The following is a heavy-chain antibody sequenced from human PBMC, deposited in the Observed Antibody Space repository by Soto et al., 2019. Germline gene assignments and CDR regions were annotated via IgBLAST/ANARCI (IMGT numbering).Heavy chain of an antibody. CDR3: ARVKPPRYQIDY. D-gene: IGHD2-2*01. CDR2: IYSSGSI. J-gene: IGHJ4*02. CDR1: GGSIRSYY. Sequence: ETLSLTCTVSGGSIRSYYWSWIRQPPGKGLEWIGYIYSSGSINYNPSLKSRVTISVDTSKNQFSLKLNSVTAADTAVYYCARVKPPRYQIDYWSQGALVTVSS. V-gene: IGHV4-59*01.